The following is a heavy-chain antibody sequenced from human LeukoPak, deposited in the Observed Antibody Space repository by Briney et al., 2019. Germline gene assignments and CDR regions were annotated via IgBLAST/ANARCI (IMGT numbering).Heavy chain of an antibody. Sequence: GASVKVSCKASGYTFTSYAMHWVRQAPGQRLEWMGWINAGNGNTKYSQKFQGRVTITRDTSASTAYMELSSLRSEDTAVYYCARAPAQYCSSTSCYFWFDPWGQGTLVTVSS. CDR1: GYTFTSYA. V-gene: IGHV1-3*01. J-gene: IGHJ5*02. CDR2: INAGNGNT. D-gene: IGHD2-2*01. CDR3: ARAPAQYCSSTSCYFWFDP.